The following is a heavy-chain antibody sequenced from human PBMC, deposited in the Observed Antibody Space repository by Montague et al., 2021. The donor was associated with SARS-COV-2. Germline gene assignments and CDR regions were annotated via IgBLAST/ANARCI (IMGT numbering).Heavy chain of an antibody. CDR2: IYYSGST. Sequence: SETLSLTCTVSGGSISSSSYYWGWIRQPPGKGLEWIGSIYYSGSTYYNPSLKSRVTISVDTSKNQFSLKLSSVTAADTAMYYCARHASYDYSKDLYYYYYYGMDVWGQGTTVTVSS. V-gene: IGHV4-39*01. CDR3: ARHASYDYSKDLYYYYYYGMDV. CDR1: GGSISSSSYY. J-gene: IGHJ6*02. D-gene: IGHD4-11*01.